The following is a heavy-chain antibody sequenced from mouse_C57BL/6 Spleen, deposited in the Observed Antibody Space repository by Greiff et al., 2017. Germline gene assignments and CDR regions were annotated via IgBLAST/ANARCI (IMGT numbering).Heavy chain of an antibody. CDR1: GFTFSSYA. D-gene: IGHD1-1*01. CDR3: TREGYYGSSWYFDV. CDR2: ISSGGDYI. J-gene: IGHJ1*03. V-gene: IGHV5-9-1*02. Sequence: EVQLQESGEGLVKPGGSLKLSCAASGFTFSSYAMSWVRQTPEKRLEWVAYISSGGDYIYYADTVKGRFTISRDNARNTLYLQMSSLKSEDTAMYYCTREGYYGSSWYFDVWGTGTTVTVSS.